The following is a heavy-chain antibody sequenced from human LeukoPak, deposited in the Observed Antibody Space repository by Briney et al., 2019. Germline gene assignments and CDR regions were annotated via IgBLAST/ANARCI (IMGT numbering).Heavy chain of an antibody. J-gene: IGHJ4*02. V-gene: IGHV3-23*01. D-gene: IGHD2-2*01. CDR1: GFTFSSYA. Sequence: PGGSLRLSCAASGFTFSSYAMSWARQAPGKGLEWVSAISGSGGSTYYADSVKGRFTISRDNSKNTLYLQMNSLRAEDTAVYYCAKAGDFCSSTSCPKSIDYWGQGTLVTVSS. CDR2: ISGSGGST. CDR3: AKAGDFCSSTSCPKSIDY.